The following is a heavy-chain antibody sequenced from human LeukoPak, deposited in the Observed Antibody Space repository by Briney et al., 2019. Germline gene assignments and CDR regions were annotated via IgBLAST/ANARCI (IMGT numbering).Heavy chain of an antibody. Sequence: PGGSLRLSCAASGFTFSSHWMHWVRQAPGKGLVWVSLIDGDGSNTNYADSVKGRFVISRDNAKNTLFLQMSSLRADGTGVYYCTRDLGHCTGGTCFPSGPADYWGQGTLVTVSS. CDR1: GFTFSSHW. V-gene: IGHV3-74*01. D-gene: IGHD2-15*01. CDR3: TRDLGHCTGGTCFPSGPADY. CDR2: IDGDGSNT. J-gene: IGHJ4*02.